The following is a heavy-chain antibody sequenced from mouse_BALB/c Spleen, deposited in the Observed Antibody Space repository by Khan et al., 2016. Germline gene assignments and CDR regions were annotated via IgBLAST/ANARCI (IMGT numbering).Heavy chain of an antibody. D-gene: IGHD2-1*01. CDR3: TRKGIFYGTYDFDS. CDR2: IDPETGGT. V-gene: IGHV1-15*01. CDR1: GYTFSDYE. Sequence: QVQLKQSGAELVRPGASVTLSCKASGYTFSDYEMHWVKQTPVHGQQWIGSIDPETGGTAYNQKFKGQATLTAGRSSSTSYMELRSLTSEDSAVYYCTRKGIFYGTYDFDSWGQGTTLTVSS. J-gene: IGHJ2*01.